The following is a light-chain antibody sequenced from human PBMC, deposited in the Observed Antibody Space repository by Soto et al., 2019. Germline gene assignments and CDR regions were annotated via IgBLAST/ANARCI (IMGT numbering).Light chain of an antibody. J-gene: IGLJ2*01. CDR3: SSYTSSSTVV. CDR2: EVS. V-gene: IGLV2-14*01. Sequence: QSALTQPASLSGSPGQSITISCTGTSIDVGSYNYVSWYQQHPGKAPKLMIYEVSNRPSGVSNRFSGSKSGNTASLTISGLQAEDDADYYCSSYTSSSTVVFGGGTKLTVL. CDR1: SIDVGSYNY.